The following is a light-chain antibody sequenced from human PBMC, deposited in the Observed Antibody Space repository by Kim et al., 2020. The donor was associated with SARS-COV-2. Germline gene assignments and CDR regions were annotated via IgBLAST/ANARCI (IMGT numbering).Light chain of an antibody. V-gene: IGKV1-12*01. CDR2: AAS. J-gene: IGKJ4*01. Sequence: ASVGDRVSITCRASQGISTWLAWYQQRPWKAPKLLIYAASKLQNGVPSRFRGSGSGTDFTLTVSSLQPEDFATYYCQQANSFPLTFGGGTKVDIK. CDR3: QQANSFPLT. CDR1: QGISTW.